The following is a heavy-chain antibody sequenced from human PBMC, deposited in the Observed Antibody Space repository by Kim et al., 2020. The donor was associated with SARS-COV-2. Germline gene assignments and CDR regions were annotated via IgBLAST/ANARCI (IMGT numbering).Heavy chain of an antibody. J-gene: IGHJ4*02. D-gene: IGHD1-26*01. V-gene: IGHV3-30*04. CDR1: GFTFSSYA. Sequence: GGSLRLSCAASGFTFSSYAMHWVRQAPGKGLEWVAVISYDGSNKYYADSVKGRFTISRDNSKNTLYLQMNSLRAEDTAVYYCARDPRRVGADPGFYYWGQGTLVTVSS. CDR2: ISYDGSNK. CDR3: ARDPRRVGADPGFYY.